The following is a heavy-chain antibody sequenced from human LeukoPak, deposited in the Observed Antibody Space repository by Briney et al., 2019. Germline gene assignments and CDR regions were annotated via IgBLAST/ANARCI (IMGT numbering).Heavy chain of an antibody. D-gene: IGHD3-22*01. V-gene: IGHV1-18*01. CDR2: ISAYNGNT. Sequence: ASVKVSCKASGYTFTSYGISWVRQAPGQGLEWMGWISAYNGNTNYAQKLQGRVTMTTDTSTSTDYMEMRSLRSDDTAVYYCARTADYYDSSGYAFYFDYWGQGTLVTVSS. CDR1: GYTFTSYG. CDR3: ARTADYYDSSGYAFYFDY. J-gene: IGHJ4*02.